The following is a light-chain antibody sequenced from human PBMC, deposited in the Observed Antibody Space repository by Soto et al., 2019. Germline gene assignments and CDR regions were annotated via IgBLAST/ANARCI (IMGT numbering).Light chain of an antibody. CDR2: GAS. Sequence: DIQMTQSPSTLPASVGDRVTITCRASQSISSHLNWYQQKPGKAPNLLIYGASSLQSGVPSRFSGSGSGTDFTLTISSLEPEDFAVYYCQQRSNWPITFGQGTRLEI. V-gene: IGKV1-39*01. CDR3: QQRSNWPIT. J-gene: IGKJ5*01. CDR1: QSISSH.